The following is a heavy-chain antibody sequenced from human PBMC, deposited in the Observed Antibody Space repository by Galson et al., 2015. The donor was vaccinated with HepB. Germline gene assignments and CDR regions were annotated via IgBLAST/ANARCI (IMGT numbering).Heavy chain of an antibody. CDR1: GGSISSSNW. Sequence: ETLSLTCAVSGGSISSSNWWSWVRQPPGKGLEWIGEIYHSGSTNYNPSLKSRVTISVDKSKNQLSLKLSSVTAADTAVYYCARDRCSSTSCWERSMVRYRNWFDPWGQGTLVTVSS. D-gene: IGHD2-2*01. J-gene: IGHJ5*02. V-gene: IGHV4-4*02. CDR2: IYHSGST. CDR3: ARDRCSSTSCWERSMVRYRNWFDP.